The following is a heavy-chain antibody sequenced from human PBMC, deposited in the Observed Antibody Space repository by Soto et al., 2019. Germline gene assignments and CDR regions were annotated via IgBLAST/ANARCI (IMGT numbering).Heavy chain of an antibody. CDR1: GYSFTSYC. CDR2: IYPGDSDT. Sequence: PGESLKICCKGSGYSFTSYCIGWVRQMPGKGLEWMGIIYPGDSDTRYSPSFQGQVTISADKSISTAYLQWSSLKASDTAMYYCARLIAAAGHNWIDPWGQGTLVTVSS. V-gene: IGHV5-51*01. J-gene: IGHJ5*02. CDR3: ARLIAAAGHNWIDP. D-gene: IGHD6-13*01.